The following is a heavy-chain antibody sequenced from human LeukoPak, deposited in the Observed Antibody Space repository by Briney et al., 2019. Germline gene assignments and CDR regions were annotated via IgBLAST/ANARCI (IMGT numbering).Heavy chain of an antibody. V-gene: IGHV5-51*01. CDR3: ARHSILARDFWSGYYDIDY. D-gene: IGHD3-3*01. CDR2: IYPADSDT. Sequence: PGESLKISCKGSGYSFTSYWIGWVRQMPGKGLEWMGVIYPADSDTRYSPSFQGQVTISADKSISTAYLQWSSLKASDTAMYYCARHSILARDFWSGYYDIDYWGQGTLVTVSS. J-gene: IGHJ4*02. CDR1: GYSFTSYW.